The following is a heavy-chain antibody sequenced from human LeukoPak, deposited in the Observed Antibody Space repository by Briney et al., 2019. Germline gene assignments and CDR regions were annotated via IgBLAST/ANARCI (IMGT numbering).Heavy chain of an antibody. J-gene: IGHJ4*02. CDR1: GFTFSSYA. CDR2: ISDSGDST. D-gene: IGHD5-24*01. CDR3: AKKMTITGWLYYFDY. V-gene: IGHV3-23*01. Sequence: PGGSLRLSCAVSGFTFSSYAMGWVRQAPGRGLEWVSAISDSGDSTYYADSVKGRFTVSRDNSKNTLYLQMNSLRAEDTAVYYCAKKMTITGWLYYFDYWAREPWSPSPQ.